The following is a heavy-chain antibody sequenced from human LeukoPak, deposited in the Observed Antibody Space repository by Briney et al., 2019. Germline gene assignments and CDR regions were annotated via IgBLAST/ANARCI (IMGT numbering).Heavy chain of an antibody. CDR3: VSPYSSSWYSPYYYYGMDV. V-gene: IGHV4-61*01. J-gene: IGHJ6*04. D-gene: IGHD6-13*01. CDR2: IYYSGST. Sequence: PSETLSLTCTVSGGSVSSGSYYWSWIRQPPGKGLEWIGYIYYSGSTNYNPSLKSRVTISVDTSKNQFSLKLSSVTAADTAVYYCVSPYSSSWYSPYYYYGMDVRGKGTTVTVSS. CDR1: GGSVSSGSYY.